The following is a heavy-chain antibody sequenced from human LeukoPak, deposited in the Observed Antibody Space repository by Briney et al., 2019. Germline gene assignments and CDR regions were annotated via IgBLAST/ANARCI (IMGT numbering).Heavy chain of an antibody. CDR2: ISGSGDST. Sequence: GGSLRLSCAASGFTFSNYDMSWVRQAPGKGLEWVSGISGSGDSTFYAASVKGRFTISRDNSKHTLYLEMSSLRVDDTAIYYCAKDNYGRRRPNWFDSWGQGTLVTVSS. D-gene: IGHD3-10*01. CDR3: AKDNYGRRRPNWFDS. CDR1: GFTFSNYD. J-gene: IGHJ5*01. V-gene: IGHV3-23*01.